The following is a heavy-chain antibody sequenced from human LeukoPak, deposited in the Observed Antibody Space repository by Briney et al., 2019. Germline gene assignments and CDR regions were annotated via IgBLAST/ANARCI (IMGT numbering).Heavy chain of an antibody. CDR2: IKQDGSEK. J-gene: IGHJ4*02. D-gene: IGHD6-25*01. V-gene: IGHV3-7*01. CDR1: GFTSSSYW. Sequence: GGSLRLSCAASGFTSSSYWMSWVRQAPGKGLEWVANIKQDGSEKYYVDSVKGRFTISRDNAKNSLYLQMSSLRAEDTAAYYCARGRWGSGYYFDYWGQGTLVTVSS. CDR3: ARGRWGSGYYFDY.